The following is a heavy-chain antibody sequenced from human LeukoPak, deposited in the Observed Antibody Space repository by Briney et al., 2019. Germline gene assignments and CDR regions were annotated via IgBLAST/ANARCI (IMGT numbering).Heavy chain of an antibody. Sequence: GGSLRLSRVVSGLTSSNYWMIWVREAPGKGLESVAIVNEDGSAKYYLDSVKGRFTISRDNARNSLYLEMNSLRAEDTAVYYCARDYWRSIDHWGQGTLVTVSS. J-gene: IGHJ4*02. CDR1: GLTSSNYW. CDR3: ARDYWRSIDH. CDR2: VNEDGSAK. V-gene: IGHV3-7*01. D-gene: IGHD1-1*01.